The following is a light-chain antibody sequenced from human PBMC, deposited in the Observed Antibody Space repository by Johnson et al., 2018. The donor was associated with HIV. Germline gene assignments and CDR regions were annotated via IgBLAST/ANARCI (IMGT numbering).Light chain of an antibody. J-gene: IGLJ1*01. CDR3: GTWDSSLSGFYV. CDR2: DTY. CDR1: TSNICSND. V-gene: IGLV1-51*01. Sequence: QSVLTQSPSVSAAPGQTVTISCSANTSNICSNDVSWYQQLPGAAPKLLIYDTYKRPSGIPDRFSASKSGTSATLGITALQTGDEADYYCGTWDSSLSGFYVVGTGTKVTVL.